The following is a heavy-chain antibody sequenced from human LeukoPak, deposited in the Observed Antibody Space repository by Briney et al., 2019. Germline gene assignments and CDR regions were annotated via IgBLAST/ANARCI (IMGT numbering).Heavy chain of an antibody. CDR3: ARDGETTFDY. CDR2: IYGGGRT. D-gene: IGHD4-11*01. J-gene: IGHJ4*02. Sequence: GGSLRLSCTASGFIVSNNYMSWVRQAPGKGLEWVSVIYGGGRTDYADSVKGRFTISSDNSKNTLYLQMNSLRAEDTAMYYCARDGETTFDYWGQGTLVTVSS. V-gene: IGHV3-66*01. CDR1: GFIVSNNY.